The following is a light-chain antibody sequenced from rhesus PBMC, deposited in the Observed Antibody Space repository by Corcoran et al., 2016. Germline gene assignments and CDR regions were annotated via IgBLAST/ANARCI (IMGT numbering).Light chain of an antibody. CDR2: AAS. J-gene: IGKJ2*01. CDR3: QHYYYNPYS. V-gene: IGKV1S12*01. CDR1: QNIYSN. Sequence: DIQMTQSPSALSASVGDRVTISCRASQNIYSNLAWYQQKPGKAPKLLIYAASSLQTGIPSRFSGSGSGTDCTLTISSLQPEDSAAYYCQHYYYNPYSFGQGTKVEIK.